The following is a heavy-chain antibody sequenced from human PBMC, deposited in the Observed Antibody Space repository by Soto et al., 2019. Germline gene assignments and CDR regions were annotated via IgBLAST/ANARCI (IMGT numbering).Heavy chain of an antibody. Sequence: SETLSLTCTVSGGSISSGGYYWSWIRQHPGKGLEWIGYIYYSGSTYYNPSLKSRVTISVDTSKNQFSLKLSSVTAADTAVYYCARGLIVRPSRYFDYWGQGTLVTVSS. CDR1: GGSISSGGYY. CDR3: ARGLIVRPSRYFDY. V-gene: IGHV4-61*08. CDR2: IYYSGST. D-gene: IGHD3-22*01. J-gene: IGHJ4*02.